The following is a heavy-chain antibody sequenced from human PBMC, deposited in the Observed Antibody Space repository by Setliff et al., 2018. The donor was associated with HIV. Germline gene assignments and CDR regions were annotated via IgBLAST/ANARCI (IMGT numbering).Heavy chain of an antibody. CDR2: ISAYNGNT. V-gene: IGHV1-18*01. CDR1: GYTFTSYD. CDR3: AREIGDYYDSSGYYPPTDYYYGMDV. J-gene: IGHJ6*02. Sequence: ASVKVSCKASGYTFTSYDISWVRQAPGQGLEWMGWISAYNGNTNYAQKLQGRVTMTADTSTSTAYMGLRSLRSDDTAVYYCAREIGDYYDSSGYYPPTDYYYGMDVWGQGTTVTVSS. D-gene: IGHD3-22*01.